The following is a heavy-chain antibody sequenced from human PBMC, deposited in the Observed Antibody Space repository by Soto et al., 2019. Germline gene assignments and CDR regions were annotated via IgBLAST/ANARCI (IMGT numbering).Heavy chain of an antibody. V-gene: IGHV1-69*02. Sequence: QVHLVQSGAEVKKPGSSVKVSCKASAGTSSSYTFSWVRQAPGQGLEWMGRIIPILGITKYAQKFQGRVTITADKSTRTAYMELSSLTSEDTAVYYCARTLYYYDSSGYSGGDYWGQGTLVTVSS. CDR2: IIPILGIT. J-gene: IGHJ4*02. CDR3: ARTLYYYDSSGYSGGDY. D-gene: IGHD3-22*01. CDR1: AGTSSSYT.